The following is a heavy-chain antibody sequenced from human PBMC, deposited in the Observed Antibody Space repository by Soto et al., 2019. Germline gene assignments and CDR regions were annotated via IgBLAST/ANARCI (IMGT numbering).Heavy chain of an antibody. CDR1: GGSISSVGYY. V-gene: IGHV4-31*03. D-gene: IGHD2-15*01. Sequence: SETLSLTCTVFGGSISSVGYYWSWIRQHPGKGLEWIGYIYYSGSTYYNPSLKSRVTISVDTSKNQFSLKLSSVTAADTAVYYCARDDCSGGSCYVDYWGQGTLVTVSS. CDR2: IYYSGST. J-gene: IGHJ4*02. CDR3: ARDDCSGGSCYVDY.